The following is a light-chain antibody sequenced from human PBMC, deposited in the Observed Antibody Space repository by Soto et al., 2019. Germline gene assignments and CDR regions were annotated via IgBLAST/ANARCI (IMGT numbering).Light chain of an antibody. J-gene: IGKJ1*01. V-gene: IGKV1-5*03. CDR3: QQYNSYALT. Sequence: IEMTQSPSTLAASVGDRVTITFRASHSISSWLAWYQQKPGKAPKLLIYTASSLESGVPSRFSCSGSGKEVTLTISSLQPDDFSTYYCQQYNSYALTCGQGTKVEIK. CDR2: TAS. CDR1: HSISSW.